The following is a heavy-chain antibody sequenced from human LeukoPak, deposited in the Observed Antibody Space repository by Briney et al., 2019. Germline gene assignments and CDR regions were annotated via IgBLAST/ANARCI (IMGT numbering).Heavy chain of an antibody. CDR1: GGTFISYA. Sequence: SVKVSCKASGGTFISYAISWLRQAPGQGLEWMGGIIPIFGTANYAQKFQGRVTITTDESTSTAYMELSSLRSEDTAVYYCARDRDGYSPYFDYWGQGTLVTVSS. CDR2: IIPIFGTA. V-gene: IGHV1-69*05. J-gene: IGHJ4*02. D-gene: IGHD5-24*01. CDR3: ARDRDGYSPYFDY.